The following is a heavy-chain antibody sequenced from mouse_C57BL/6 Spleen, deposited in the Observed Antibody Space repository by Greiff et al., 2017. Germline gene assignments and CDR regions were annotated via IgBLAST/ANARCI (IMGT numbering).Heavy chain of an antibody. D-gene: IGHD1-1*01. CDR2: INPSNGGT. V-gene: IGHV1-53*01. CDR1: GYTFTSYW. Sequence: QVQLQQSGTELVKPGASVKLSCKASGYTFTSYWMHWVKQRPGQGLEWIGNINPSNGGTNYNEKFKSKATLTVDKSSSTAYMQLSSLTSEDSAVYYCARDGLRFYAMDYWGQGTSVTVSS. J-gene: IGHJ4*01. CDR3: ARDGLRFYAMDY.